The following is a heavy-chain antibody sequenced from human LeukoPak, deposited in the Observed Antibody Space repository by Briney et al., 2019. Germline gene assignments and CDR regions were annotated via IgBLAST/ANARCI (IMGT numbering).Heavy chain of an antibody. CDR2: IYYSGST. V-gene: IGHV4-59*08. J-gene: IGHJ4*02. CDR3: ARHGWIYYYDPQRGAFDY. D-gene: IGHD3-22*01. Sequence: SETLSLTCTVSGGSISSYYWSWMRQPPGKGLEWIGYIYYSGSTNYNPSLKSRVTISVDTSKNQFYLKLSSVTAADTAVYYCARHGWIYYYDPQRGAFDYWGQGTLVTVSS. CDR1: GGSISSYY.